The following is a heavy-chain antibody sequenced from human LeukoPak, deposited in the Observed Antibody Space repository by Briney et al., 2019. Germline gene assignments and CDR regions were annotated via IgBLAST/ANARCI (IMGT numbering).Heavy chain of an antibody. CDR2: INHSGST. D-gene: IGHD1-26*01. Sequence: SETLSLTCAVYGGSFSGYYWSWLRQPPGKGREWIGEINHSGSTNYNPSLKSRVTISVDTSKNQFSLKLSSVTAADTAVYYCAKDYADSGSFPGVPYFDYWGQGTLVTVSS. J-gene: IGHJ4*02. CDR3: AKDYADSGSFPGVPYFDY. V-gene: IGHV4-34*01. CDR1: GGSFSGYY.